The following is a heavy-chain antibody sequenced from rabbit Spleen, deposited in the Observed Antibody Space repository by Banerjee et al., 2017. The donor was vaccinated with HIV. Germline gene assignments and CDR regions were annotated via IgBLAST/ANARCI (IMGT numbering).Heavy chain of an antibody. D-gene: IGHD1-1*01. V-gene: IGHV1S45*01. CDR2: IAAGSTTST. CDR3: ARDLVAVIGWNLNL. J-gene: IGHJ6*01. CDR1: GFTLSSYY. Sequence: QEQLVESGGGLVQPGESLKLFCKASGFTLSSYYICWVRQAPGKGLEWIGCIAAGSTTSTYHANWAKGRFTISKTSSTTVTLQMTSLTAADTATYFCARDLVAVIGWNLNLWGPGTLVT.